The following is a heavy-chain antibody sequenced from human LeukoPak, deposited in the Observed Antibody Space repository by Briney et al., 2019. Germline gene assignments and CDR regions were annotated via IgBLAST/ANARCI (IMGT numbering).Heavy chain of an antibody. CDR2: ISYDGSNK. CDR3: ARDPAFYCSTTSCYSGYFDY. CDR1: GLTFSPYV. J-gene: IGHJ4*02. D-gene: IGHD2-2*02. Sequence: PGGSLRLSCAASGLTFSPYVMHWVRQAPGKGLEWVAVISYDGSNKYYADSVKGRFTISRDNSKNTLYLQMNSLRAEDTAVYYCARDPAFYCSTTSCYSGYFDYWGQGARVTVS. V-gene: IGHV3-30-3*01.